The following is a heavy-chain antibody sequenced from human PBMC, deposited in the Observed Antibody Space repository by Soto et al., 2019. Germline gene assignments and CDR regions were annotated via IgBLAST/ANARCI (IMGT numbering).Heavy chain of an antibody. CDR3: ARITYCGGDCYRGFDP. CDR2: IYHGST. Sequence: SDTLSLTCTVSGGSISSGGYSWSWIRQPPGKGLEWIGYIYHGSTYYNPSLKSRVTISVDRSKNQFSLKLSSVTAADTAVYYCARITYCGGDCYRGFDPWGQGTLVTVSS. CDR1: GGSISSGGYS. D-gene: IGHD2-21*02. V-gene: IGHV4-30-2*01. J-gene: IGHJ5*02.